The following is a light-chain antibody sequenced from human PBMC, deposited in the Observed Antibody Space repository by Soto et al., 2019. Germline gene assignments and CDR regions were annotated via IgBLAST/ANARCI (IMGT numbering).Light chain of an antibody. CDR3: QQYNNWPFIT. Sequence: EIGMTQSPATLSVSPGERDTLSCRASQSVRGNLAWYQQKPGQSPRLLIYGASSRATGIPVRFSGSGSGTEFTLTISSLQSEDFAVYYCQQYNNWPFITFGQGTRLEIK. J-gene: IGKJ5*01. CDR1: QSVRGN. V-gene: IGKV3-15*01. CDR2: GAS.